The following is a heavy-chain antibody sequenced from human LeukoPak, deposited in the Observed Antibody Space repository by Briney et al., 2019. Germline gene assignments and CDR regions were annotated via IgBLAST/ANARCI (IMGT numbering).Heavy chain of an antibody. CDR1: GGSFSGYY. CDR3: ARRNTMVRGVIRNSHFDY. D-gene: IGHD3-10*01. J-gene: IGHJ4*02. V-gene: IGHV4-34*01. CDR2: INHSGST. Sequence: PSETLSLTCAVYGGSFSGYYWSWIRQPPGKGLEWSGEINHSGSTNYNPSLKSRVTISVDTSKNQFSLKLSSVTAADTAVYYCARRNTMVRGVIRNSHFDYWGQGTLVTVSS.